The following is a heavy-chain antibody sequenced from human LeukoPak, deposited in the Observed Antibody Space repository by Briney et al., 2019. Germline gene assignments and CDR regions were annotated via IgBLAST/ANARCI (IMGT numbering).Heavy chain of an antibody. Sequence: GESLKNSCKGSGYSLTSYWIGWVRQMPGKGLEWVGIIYPGDSDSRYSPSFQGQVTISADKSISTAYLQWSSLKASDTAMYYCARGRGSGWYSHWFDPWGQGTLVTVSS. CDR3: ARGRGSGWYSHWFDP. CDR2: IYPGDSDS. V-gene: IGHV5-51*01. D-gene: IGHD6-19*01. CDR1: GYSLTSYW. J-gene: IGHJ5*02.